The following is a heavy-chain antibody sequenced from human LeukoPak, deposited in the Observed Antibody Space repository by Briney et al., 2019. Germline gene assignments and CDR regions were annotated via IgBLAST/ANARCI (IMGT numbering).Heavy chain of an antibody. D-gene: IGHD3-22*01. J-gene: IGHJ4*02. CDR2: MNPNSGDT. CDR3: ARGLGDYYDTSGYYYAVPAH. V-gene: IGHV1-8*01. CDR1: GYTFTTYD. Sequence: ASVKVSCKASGYTFTTYDITWVRQATGRGLEWMGWMNPNSGDTAYAQKFQGRVAMTRDTSISTAYMELSSLRSEDTAVYFCARGLGDYYDTSGYYYAVPAHWGQGTLVTVSS.